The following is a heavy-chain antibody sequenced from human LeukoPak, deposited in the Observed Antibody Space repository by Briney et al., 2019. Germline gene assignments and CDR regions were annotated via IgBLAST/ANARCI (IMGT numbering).Heavy chain of an antibody. CDR2: IYTSGST. D-gene: IGHD1-26*01. V-gene: IGHV4-4*07. J-gene: IGHJ6*02. CDR3: ARDGRLTANYGMDV. Sequence: SETLSLTCTVSVGSISSYYWSWIRQPAGKGLEWIGRIYTSGSTNYNPSLKSRVTMSVDTSKNQFSLKLSSVTAADTAVYYCARDGRLTANYGMDVWGQGTTVTVSS. CDR1: VGSISSYY.